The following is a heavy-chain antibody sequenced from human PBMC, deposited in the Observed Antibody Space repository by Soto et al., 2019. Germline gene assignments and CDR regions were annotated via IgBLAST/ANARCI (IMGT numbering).Heavy chain of an antibody. J-gene: IGHJ6*02. CDR3: ARAGSYSGYDWYYYYGMDV. V-gene: IGHV4-31*03. D-gene: IGHD5-12*01. Sequence: QVQLQESGPGLVKPSQTLSLTCTVSGGSISSGGYYWSWIRQHPGKGLEWIGYIYYSGSTYYNPSLKSRVTISVDTSKNQFSRKLSSVTAADTSVYYCARAGSYSGYDWYYYYGMDVWGQGTTVTVSS. CDR1: GGSISSGGYY. CDR2: IYYSGST.